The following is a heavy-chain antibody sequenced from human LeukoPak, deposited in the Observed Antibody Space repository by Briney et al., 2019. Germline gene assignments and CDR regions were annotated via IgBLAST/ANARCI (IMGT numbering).Heavy chain of an antibody. CDR3: ARGSYAQPFYGMDV. J-gene: IGHJ6*02. CDR1: GFTFSSYG. Sequence: PGGSLRLSCAASGFTFSSYGMHWVRQAPGKGLEWVAVIWYDGSNKYYADSVKGRFTISRDNSKNTLYLQMNSLRAEDTAVYYCARGSYAQPFYGMDVWGRGTTVTVSS. CDR2: IWYDGSNK. D-gene: IGHD1-26*01. V-gene: IGHV3-33*01.